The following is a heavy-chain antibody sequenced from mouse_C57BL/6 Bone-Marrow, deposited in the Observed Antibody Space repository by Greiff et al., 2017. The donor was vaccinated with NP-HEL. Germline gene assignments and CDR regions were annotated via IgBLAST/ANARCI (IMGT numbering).Heavy chain of an antibody. CDR3: ARYYYGSSPFDY. V-gene: IGHV1-19*01. CDR2: INPYNGGT. D-gene: IGHD1-1*01. Sequence: EVQLQQSGPVLVKPGASVKMSCKASGYTFTDYYMNWVKQSHGKSLEWIGVINPYNGGTSYNQKFKGKATLTVDKSSSTAYMELNSLTSEDSAVYYCARYYYGSSPFDYWGQGTTLTVSS. CDR1: GYTFTDYY. J-gene: IGHJ2*01.